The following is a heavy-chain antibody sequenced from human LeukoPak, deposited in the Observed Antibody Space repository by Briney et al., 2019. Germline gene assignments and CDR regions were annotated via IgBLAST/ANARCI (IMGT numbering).Heavy chain of an antibody. V-gene: IGHV4-34*01. CDR3: ARERIDYYGSGSYLDY. Sequence: PSETLSLTCAVYGGSFSGYYWSWIRQPPGKGLEWIGEINHSGSTNYNPSLKSRVTISVDTSKNQFSLKLSSVTAADTAVYYCARERIDYYGSGSYLDYWGQGTLVTVSS. CDR1: GGSFSGYY. CDR2: INHSGST. J-gene: IGHJ4*02. D-gene: IGHD3-10*01.